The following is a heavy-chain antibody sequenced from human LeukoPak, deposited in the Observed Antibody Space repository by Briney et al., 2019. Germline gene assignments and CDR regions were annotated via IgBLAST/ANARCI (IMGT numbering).Heavy chain of an antibody. D-gene: IGHD3-3*01. CDR2: IYYSGST. CDR3: ARDEYYDFWSGTPNYYYYYMDV. Sequence: SETLSLTCTVSGGSISSSSYYWGWIRQPPGKGLEWIGSIYYSGSTYYNPSLKSRVTISVDTSKNQFSLKLSSVTAADTAVYYCARDEYYDFWSGTPNYYYYYMDVWGKGTTVTVSS. CDR1: GGSISSSSYY. V-gene: IGHV4-39*07. J-gene: IGHJ6*03.